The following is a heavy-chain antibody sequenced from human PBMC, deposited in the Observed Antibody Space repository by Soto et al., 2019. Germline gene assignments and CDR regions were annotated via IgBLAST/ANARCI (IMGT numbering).Heavy chain of an antibody. CDR1: GGSISSSSYY. Sequence: SETLSLTCTVSGGSISSSSYYWGWIRQPPGKGLEWIGSIYYSGSTYYNPSLKSRVTISVDTSKNQFSLKLSSVTAADTAVYYCAKERLSGSYYHHTRNAFDIWGQGTMVTVS. CDR3: AKERLSGSYYHHTRNAFDI. J-gene: IGHJ3*02. D-gene: IGHD1-26*01. V-gene: IGHV4-39*02. CDR2: IYYSGST.